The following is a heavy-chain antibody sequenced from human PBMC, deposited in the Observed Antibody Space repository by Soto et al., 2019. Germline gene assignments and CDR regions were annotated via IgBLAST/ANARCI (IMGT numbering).Heavy chain of an antibody. Sequence: PGGSLRLSCAGSGFAFSSYKINWVRQAPGKGLEWVSSIGSSDIYTYYADSLKGRLIISRDNANNSVYPQIDSLRAEDTAVYYCARDQVGMDVWGQGTPVTVSS. CDR3: ARDQVGMDV. V-gene: IGHV3-21*01. CDR2: IGSSDIYT. CDR1: GFAFSSYK. J-gene: IGHJ6*02.